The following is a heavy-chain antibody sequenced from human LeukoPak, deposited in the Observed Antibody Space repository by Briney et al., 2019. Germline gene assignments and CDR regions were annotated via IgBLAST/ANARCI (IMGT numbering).Heavy chain of an antibody. CDR1: GFTFSSYA. J-gene: IGHJ4*02. CDR2: ISGSGGST. V-gene: IGHV3-23*01. CDR3: ARDGRNGYEDDY. D-gene: IGHD5-12*01. Sequence: PGGSLRLSCAASGFTFSSYAMSWVRQAPGKGLEWVSAISGSGGSTYYADSVKGRFTISRDNAKNSPFLQMDSLRAEDTAVYYCARDGRNGYEDDYWGQGTLVTVSS.